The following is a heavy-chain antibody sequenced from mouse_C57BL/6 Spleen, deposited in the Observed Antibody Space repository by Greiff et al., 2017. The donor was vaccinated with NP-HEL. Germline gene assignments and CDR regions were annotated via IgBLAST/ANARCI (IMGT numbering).Heavy chain of an antibody. J-gene: IGHJ4*01. V-gene: IGHV1-15*01. CDR2: IDPETGGT. D-gene: IGHD2-4*01. CDR3: TRGGLRRAMDY. Sequence: VKLMESGAELVRPGASVTLSCKASGYTFTDYEMHWVKQTPVHGLEWIGAIDPETGGTAYNQKFKGKAILTADKSSSTAYMELRSLTSEDSAVYYCTRGGLRRAMDYWGQGTSVTVSS. CDR1: GYTFTDYE.